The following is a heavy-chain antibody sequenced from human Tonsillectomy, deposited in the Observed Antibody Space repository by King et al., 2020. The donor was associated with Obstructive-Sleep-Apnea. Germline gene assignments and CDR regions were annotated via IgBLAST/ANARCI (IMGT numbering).Heavy chain of an antibody. CDR2: TRNKANSYTT. CDR1: GFTFSDHY. D-gene: IGHD3-22*01. CDR3: ARVSAYDISGYYVDAFDI. Sequence: VQLVESGGGLVQPGGTLRLSCAASGFTFSDHYMDWVRQAPGKGLEWVGRTRNKANSYTTEYAASVKGRLTISRDDSKNSLYLQMNSLKTEDTAVYYCARVSAYDISGYYVDAFDICGQGTMVTVSA. J-gene: IGHJ3*02. V-gene: IGHV3-72*01.